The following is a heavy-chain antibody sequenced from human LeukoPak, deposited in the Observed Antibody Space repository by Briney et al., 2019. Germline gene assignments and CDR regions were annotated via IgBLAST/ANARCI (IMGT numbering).Heavy chain of an antibody. Sequence: PGGSLRLSCAASGFTFSSYSMNWVRQAPGKGREGVSSISSSSSYIYYADLVRGRFTISRDNAKNSLYLQMNSLRAADTAVYYCARESSPGGADYWGKGTLVTVSS. V-gene: IGHV3-21*01. J-gene: IGHJ4*02. CDR2: ISSSSSYI. CDR3: ARESSPGGADY. D-gene: IGHD1-14*01. CDR1: GFTFSSYS.